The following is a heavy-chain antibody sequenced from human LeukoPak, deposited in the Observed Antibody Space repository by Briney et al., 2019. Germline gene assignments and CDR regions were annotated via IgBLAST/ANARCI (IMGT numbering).Heavy chain of an antibody. J-gene: IGHJ6*02. CDR2: VNRDGSET. CDR3: VRNNAMDV. V-gene: IGHV3-7*03. CDR1: GFTLSNHW. D-gene: IGHD2-8*01. Sequence: GGSLRLSCAASGFTLSNHWMTWVRQVPGRGPEWVANVNRDGSETYYLDSVKGRFTISRDSAKSSLNLQMNSLRAEDTALYYCVRNNAMDVWGQGTAVIVSS.